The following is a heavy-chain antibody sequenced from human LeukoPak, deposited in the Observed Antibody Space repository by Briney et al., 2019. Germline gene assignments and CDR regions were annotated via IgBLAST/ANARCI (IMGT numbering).Heavy chain of an antibody. CDR3: ARLYLDYYMDV. J-gene: IGHJ6*03. V-gene: IGHV4-34*01. D-gene: IGHD3-16*02. Sequence: SSETLSLTCAVYGGSFSGYYWSWIRQPPGKGLEWIGEINHSGSTNYNPSLKSRVTISVDTSKNQFSLKLSSVTAADTAVYYCARLYLDYYMDVWGKGTTVTISS. CDR1: GGSFSGYY. CDR2: INHSGST.